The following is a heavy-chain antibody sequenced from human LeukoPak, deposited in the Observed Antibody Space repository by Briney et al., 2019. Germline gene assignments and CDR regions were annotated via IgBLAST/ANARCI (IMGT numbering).Heavy chain of an antibody. Sequence: ASVKVSCKVSGYTLTELSMHWVRQAPGKGLEWMGGFDPEDGETIYAQKFQGRVTMTEDTSTDTAYMELSSLRSEDTAVYYCARGLRFTKRKVTTPSYYFDYWGQGTLVTVSS. V-gene: IGHV1-24*01. CDR1: GYTLTELS. CDR2: FDPEDGET. J-gene: IGHJ4*02. D-gene: IGHD4-17*01. CDR3: ARGLRFTKRKVTTPSYYFDY.